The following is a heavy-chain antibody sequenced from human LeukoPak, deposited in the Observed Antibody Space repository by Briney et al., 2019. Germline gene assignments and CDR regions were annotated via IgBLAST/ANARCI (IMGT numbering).Heavy chain of an antibody. V-gene: IGHV3-33*01. Sequence: PGGSLRLSCAASGFTFSICGMHWVRQAPGKGLEWVAVIWYDGSNKYYADSVKGRFTISRDNSKNTLYLQMNSLRAEDTAVYYCARALWFGELWLDYWGQGTLVTVSS. J-gene: IGHJ4*02. CDR2: IWYDGSNK. CDR1: GFTFSICG. CDR3: ARALWFGELWLDY. D-gene: IGHD3-10*01.